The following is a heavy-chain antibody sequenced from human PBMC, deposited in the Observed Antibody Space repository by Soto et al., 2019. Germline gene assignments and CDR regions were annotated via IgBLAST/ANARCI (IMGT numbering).Heavy chain of an antibody. CDR3: ARVGPYCGGDCYSPPP. D-gene: IGHD2-21*02. CDR2: IYHSGST. V-gene: IGHV4-38-2*02. J-gene: IGHJ5*02. CDR1: GYSTRNGYY. Sequence: SETLSLTCTVSGYSTRNGYYWGWIRQPPGKGLEWIGTIYHSGSTYYNPSLKSRVTISVDASENHFSLKLSSVTAADTAVYYCARVGPYCGGDCYSPPPWGQGTLVTVSS.